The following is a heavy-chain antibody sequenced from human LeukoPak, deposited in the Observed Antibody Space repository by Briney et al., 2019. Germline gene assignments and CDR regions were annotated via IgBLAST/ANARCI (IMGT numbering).Heavy chain of an antibody. V-gene: IGHV3-23*01. Sequence: GGSLRLSCAASGFTFSDYAMSWVRQAPGKGLEWVSSFSGPADSTYYADSVQGRFTISRDNSKNTLYLQMNNLSAEDTAVYYCAKGDLLQPYYFDYWGQGTLVTVSS. CDR2: FSGPADST. D-gene: IGHD1-26*01. CDR1: GFTFSDYA. CDR3: AKGDLLQPYYFDY. J-gene: IGHJ4*02.